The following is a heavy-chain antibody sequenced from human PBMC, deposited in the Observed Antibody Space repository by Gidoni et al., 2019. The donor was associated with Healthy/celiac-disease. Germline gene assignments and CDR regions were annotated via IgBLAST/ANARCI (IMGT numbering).Heavy chain of an antibody. J-gene: IGHJ5*02. V-gene: IGHV4-39*07. Sequence: QLQLQESGPGLVKPSEPLSLTCTVSGGSISSRSYYWGWIRQPPGKGLEWIGSIYYSGSTYYNPSLKSRVTISVDTSKNQFSLKLRSGTAADTAVYYCARDSNWCDTWGQGTLVTVSS. CDR3: ARDSNWCDT. CDR1: GGSISSRSYY. CDR2: IYYSGST.